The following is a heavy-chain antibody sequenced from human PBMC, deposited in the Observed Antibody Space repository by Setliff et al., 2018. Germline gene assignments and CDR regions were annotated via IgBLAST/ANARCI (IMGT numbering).Heavy chain of an antibody. Sequence: PGGSLRLSCTASGFTFRKHALAWVRQAPGRGLEWVSVIYNSDSTYYADSVKGRFTISRDDSKNMVYLQMNSLRAEDTAVYYCARDLGNWFDSWGQGTVVTRLL. D-gene: IGHD3-16*01. CDR3: ARDLGNWFDS. V-gene: IGHV3-53*01. CDR2: IYNSDST. J-gene: IGHJ5*01. CDR1: GFTFRKHA.